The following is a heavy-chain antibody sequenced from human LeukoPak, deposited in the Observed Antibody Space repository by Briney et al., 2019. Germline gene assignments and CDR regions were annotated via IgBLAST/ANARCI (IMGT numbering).Heavy chain of an antibody. J-gene: IGHJ4*02. CDR2: IYPGDSDT. CDR1: GYSFTSYW. CDR3: ARQKSGMAWELPSQIDY. D-gene: IGHD1-26*01. V-gene: IGHV5-51*01. Sequence: GESLKISCKGSGYSFTSYWIGWVRQMPGKGLEWMGIIYPGDSDTRYSPSFQGQVTISADKSISTAYLQWSSLKASDTAMYYCARQKSGMAWELPSQIDYWGQGTLVTVSS.